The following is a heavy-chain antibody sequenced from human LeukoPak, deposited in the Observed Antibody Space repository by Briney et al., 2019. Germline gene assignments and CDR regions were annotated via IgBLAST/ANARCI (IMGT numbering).Heavy chain of an antibody. V-gene: IGHV4-59*01. CDR1: GASITTYF. D-gene: IGHD2-2*01. Sequence: TADTLSLICTLSGASITTYFWSWIRQPPGRGMEWIGYMYYSGSNNYNPSLKSRVTISVDTSKSQVSLQLSSVTAADTAVYYCARDRAMPTAPGYWFDPWGQGTLVTVSS. CDR3: ARDRAMPTAPGYWFDP. J-gene: IGHJ5*02. CDR2: MYYSGSN.